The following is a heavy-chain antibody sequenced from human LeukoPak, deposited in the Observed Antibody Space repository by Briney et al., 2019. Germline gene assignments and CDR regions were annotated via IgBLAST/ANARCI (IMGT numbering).Heavy chain of an antibody. J-gene: IGHJ3*01. CDR1: GGTLSTST. CDR3: SRDESL. Sequence: SVKVSCKTSGGTLSTSTITWVRQAPGQGLEWVGDIVPISGTAAYAQKFEGRVTFFADESTGTVYMDLTSLISGDTAVYYCSRDESLWGQGTMVIVS. V-gene: IGHV1-69*13. CDR2: IVPISGTA.